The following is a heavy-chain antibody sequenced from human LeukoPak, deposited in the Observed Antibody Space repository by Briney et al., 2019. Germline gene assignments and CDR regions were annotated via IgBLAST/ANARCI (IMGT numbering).Heavy chain of an antibody. CDR2: IYHSGGT. V-gene: IGHV4-4*02. Sequence: SETLSLTCAVSGGSISSSNWWSWVRQPPGKGLEWMGEIYHSGGTNYNPSLKSRVTISVDKSKNQFSLKLSSVTAADTPGNYLARVGDSSGYYPFDYWGQGTLVTVSS. CDR1: GGSISSSNW. D-gene: IGHD3-22*01. J-gene: IGHJ4*02. CDR3: ARVGDSSGYYPFDY.